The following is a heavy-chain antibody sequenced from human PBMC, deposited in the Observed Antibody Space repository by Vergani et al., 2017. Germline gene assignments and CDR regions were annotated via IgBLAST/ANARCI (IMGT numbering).Heavy chain of an antibody. J-gene: IGHJ6*04. D-gene: IGHD3-3*02. V-gene: IGHV1-69*01. Sequence: QVQLVQSGAEVKKPGSSVKVSCKASGGTFSSYAISWVRQAPGQGLEWMGGIIPIFGTANYAQKFQGRFTITADESTSTAYMELSSLRSEDTAVYYLAIYRSGVHFWSGYVFMDVWGKGTAIAFSS. CDR2: IIPIFGTA. CDR3: AIYRSGVHFWSGYVFMDV. CDR1: GGTFSSYA.